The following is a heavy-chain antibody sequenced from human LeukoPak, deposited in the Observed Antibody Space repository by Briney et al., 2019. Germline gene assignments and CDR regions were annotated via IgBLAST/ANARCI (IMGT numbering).Heavy chain of an antibody. Sequence: GGSLRLSCAASGFTLSPYWMHWVRQASGKGLLWVSRINSDGSTTDYADSVQGRFTISRDNAKNTLYLQMNSLRAEDTAVYYCARGRKAGVDNYYYMDVWGKGTTVTVSS. CDR1: GFTLSPYW. D-gene: IGHD3-10*01. V-gene: IGHV3-74*01. J-gene: IGHJ6*03. CDR2: INSDGSTT. CDR3: ARGRKAGVDNYYYMDV.